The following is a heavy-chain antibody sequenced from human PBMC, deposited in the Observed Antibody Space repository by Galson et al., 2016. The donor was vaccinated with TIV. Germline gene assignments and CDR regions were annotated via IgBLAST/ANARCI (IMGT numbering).Heavy chain of an antibody. J-gene: IGHJ4*02. Sequence: SVKVSCKASGGTFSSFALNWVRQAPGQGLEWIGEIIPGFGTVRYAQKFRARVTITADESATTSVMELSSLTSDDTAVYYCATNWGVKHNDFWGQGTLVTVSS. D-gene: IGHD3-16*01. CDR1: GGTFSSFA. CDR3: ATNWGVKHNDF. V-gene: IGHV1-69*13. CDR2: IIPGFGTV.